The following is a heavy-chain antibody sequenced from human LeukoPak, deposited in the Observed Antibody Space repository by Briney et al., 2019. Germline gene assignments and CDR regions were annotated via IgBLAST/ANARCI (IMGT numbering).Heavy chain of an antibody. V-gene: IGHV3-23*01. CDR3: ATRGYSGYDFPRDAFDI. CDR1: GFSFSSYA. CDR2: ISYSGGST. Sequence: PGGSLRLSCAASGFSFSSYAMSWVRQAPGKGLEWVSGISYSGGSTYSADSVKGRFTISRDNSKNTLFLQMNRLRAEDTAIYYCATRGYSGYDFPRDAFDIWGQGTMVTVSS. D-gene: IGHD5-12*01. J-gene: IGHJ3*02.